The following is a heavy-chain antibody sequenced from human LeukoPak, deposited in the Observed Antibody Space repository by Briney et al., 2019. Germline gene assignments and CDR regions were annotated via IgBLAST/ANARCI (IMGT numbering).Heavy chain of an antibody. D-gene: IGHD3-10*01. V-gene: IGHV1-2*02. J-gene: IGHJ4*02. Sequence: ASVKVSCKASGYTFTGYYMHWVRQAPGQGLEWMGWINPNSGGTNYAQKFQGRVTTTRDTSISTAYMELSRLRSDDTAVYYCARVPPWFGEFFDYWGQGTLVTVSS. CDR2: INPNSGGT. CDR1: GYTFTGYY. CDR3: ARVPPWFGEFFDY.